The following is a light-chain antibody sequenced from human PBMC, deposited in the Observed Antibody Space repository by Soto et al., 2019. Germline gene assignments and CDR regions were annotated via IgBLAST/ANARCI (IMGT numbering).Light chain of an antibody. CDR3: AAWDDNLNGYV. Sequence: QSVLTQPPSASVTPGLSVTISCSGSSANIGSNTVNWYQQLPGAAPKLLMYSNDQRPSGIPDRFSGSKSGTSASLAISGLQSQDEADYYCAAWDDNLNGYVFGTGTKLTVL. J-gene: IGLJ1*01. CDR2: SND. CDR1: SANIGSNT. V-gene: IGLV1-44*01.